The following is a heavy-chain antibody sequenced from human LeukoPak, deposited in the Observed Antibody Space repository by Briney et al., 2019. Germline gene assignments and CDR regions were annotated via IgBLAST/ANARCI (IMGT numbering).Heavy chain of an antibody. CDR3: ARPRGCSNICNNFDY. CDR1: GFTFSSYG. V-gene: IGHV3-21*01. D-gene: IGHD2-2*01. J-gene: IGHJ4*02. Sequence: GGSLRLSCAASGFTFSSYGMRWVRQAPGKGLEWVSSISTSSSYIYYADSVKGRFTISRDNAKNSLYLQMNSMRAEDTAVYYCARPRGCSNICNNFDYWGQGTLVTVSS. CDR2: ISTSSSYI.